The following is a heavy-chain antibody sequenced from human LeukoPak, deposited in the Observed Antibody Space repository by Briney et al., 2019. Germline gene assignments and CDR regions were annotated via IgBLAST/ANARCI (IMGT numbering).Heavy chain of an antibody. J-gene: IGHJ4*02. CDR2: ISGSGGST. D-gene: IGHD3-22*01. Sequence: PGGSLRLSCAASGFTFSSYAMSWVRQAPGEGLEWVSAISGSGGSTYYADSVKGRFTISRDNSKNTLYLQMNSLRAEDTAVYYCAKEGSSLTYYYDSSGSNFDYWGQGTLVTVSS. V-gene: IGHV3-23*01. CDR3: AKEGSSLTYYYDSSGSNFDY. CDR1: GFTFSSYA.